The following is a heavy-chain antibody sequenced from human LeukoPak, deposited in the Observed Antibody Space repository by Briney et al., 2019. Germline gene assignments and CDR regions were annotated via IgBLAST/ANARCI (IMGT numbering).Heavy chain of an antibody. CDR1: GFTFSSYS. CDR3: ARDLIGFAAFWYYFDY. D-gene: IGHD3-10*01. V-gene: IGHV3-21*01. CDR2: ISSSSSSYI. Sequence: PGGSLRLSCAASGFTFSSYSMSWVRQAPGKGLEWVSSISSSSSSYIYYADSVKGRFTISRDNAKNSLYLQMNSLRAEDTAVYYCARDLIGFAAFWYYFDYWGQGTLVTVSS. J-gene: IGHJ4*02.